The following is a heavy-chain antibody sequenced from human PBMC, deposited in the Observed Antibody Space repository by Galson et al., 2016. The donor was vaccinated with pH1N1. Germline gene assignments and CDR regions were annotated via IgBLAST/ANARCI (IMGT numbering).Heavy chain of an antibody. J-gene: IGHJ4*02. V-gene: IGHV4-4*07. D-gene: IGHD3-10*01. Sequence: ETLSLTCSVSGGSISSWYWSWIRQSAGKGLEWIGRIYTSGSTNYNPSLNSRVTMSIDTSKSQFSLKLTSVTAADTAVYYCARSLYGYGSGTYELDNWGQGTRVTVSS. CDR2: IYTSGST. CDR1: GGSISSWY. CDR3: ARSLYGYGSGTYELDN.